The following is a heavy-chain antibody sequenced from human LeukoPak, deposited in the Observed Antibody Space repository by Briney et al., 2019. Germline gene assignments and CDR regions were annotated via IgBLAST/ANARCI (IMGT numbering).Heavy chain of an antibody. CDR2: IKSKTDGGTT. CDR1: GFTFSSAW. D-gene: IGHD6-19*01. J-gene: IGHJ4*02. V-gene: IGHV3-15*01. Sequence: GGSLRLSCAASGFTFSSAWMGWVRQAPGKGLEWVGRIKSKTDGGTTDYAAPVKVRFTISRDDSKTIAYLQMNSLKTEDTAVYYCSRAYSTGWLGINDYWGQGALVTVSS. CDR3: SRAYSTGWLGINDY.